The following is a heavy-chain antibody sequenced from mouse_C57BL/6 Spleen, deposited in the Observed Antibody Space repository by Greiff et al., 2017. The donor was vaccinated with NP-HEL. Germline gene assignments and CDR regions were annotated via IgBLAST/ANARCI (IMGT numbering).Heavy chain of an antibody. CDR1: GFSLTSYG. D-gene: IGHD2-4*01. CDR2: IWSGGST. V-gene: IGHV2-2*01. Sequence: QVQLKESGPGLVQPSQSLSITCTVSGFSLTSYGVHWVRQSPGKGLEWLGVIWSGGSTDYNAAFISRLSISKDNSKSQVFFKRNSLQADDTDIYYCARERGIYYDHAFDYWGKGTTLTVSS. J-gene: IGHJ2*01. CDR3: ARERGIYYDHAFDY.